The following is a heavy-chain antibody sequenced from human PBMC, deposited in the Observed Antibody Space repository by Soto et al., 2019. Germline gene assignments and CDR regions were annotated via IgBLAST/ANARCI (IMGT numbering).Heavy chain of an antibody. V-gene: IGHV3-30*18. D-gene: IGHD1-26*01. CDR3: AKDLGSGSYLFDAFDI. CDR1: GFTFSNYG. J-gene: IGHJ3*02. CDR2: ISYDGSNK. Sequence: GGSPRLSCAASGFTFSNYGMHWVRQAPGKGLEWVAVISYDGSNKYYADSVRGRFTISRDNSKNTLYLQMNSLRAEDTAVYYCAKDLGSGSYLFDAFDIWGKGTMVTVSS.